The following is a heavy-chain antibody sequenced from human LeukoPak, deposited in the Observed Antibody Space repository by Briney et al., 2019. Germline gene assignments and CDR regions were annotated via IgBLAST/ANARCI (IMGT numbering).Heavy chain of an antibody. CDR3: ARFSLDVAAAPQSDY. CDR1: GYTFTAYY. J-gene: IGHJ4*02. Sequence: VASVKVSCKASGYTFTAYYIHWVRQAPGQGLEWMGWIDPNSGDTKYVEKFQGRVTMTRDTSFSTAYMALSSLRSDDTAMYYCARFSLDVAAAPQSDYWGQGTLVTVSS. V-gene: IGHV1-2*02. D-gene: IGHD6-13*01. CDR2: IDPNSGDT.